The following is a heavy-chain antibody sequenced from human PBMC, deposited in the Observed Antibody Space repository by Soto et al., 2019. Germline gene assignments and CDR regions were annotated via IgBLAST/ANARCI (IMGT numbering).Heavy chain of an antibody. Sequence: GGSLRLSCAASGFSFSSNSMAWVRQAPGKGLEWVSSISDNADRIFYADSVRGRFTFSRDNSRNKLYLQMNSLRAEDTALYYCVILALGKFDVWGQGNLVTVSS. CDR2: ISDNADRI. V-gene: IGHV3-23*01. CDR3: VILALGKFDV. D-gene: IGHD1-26*01. CDR1: GFSFSSNS. J-gene: IGHJ4*02.